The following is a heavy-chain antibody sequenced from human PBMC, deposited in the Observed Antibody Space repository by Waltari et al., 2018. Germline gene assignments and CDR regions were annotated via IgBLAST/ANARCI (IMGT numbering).Heavy chain of an antibody. V-gene: IGHV4-61*02. D-gene: IGHD6-19*01. CDR3: AREDLAVRKTGGFDY. J-gene: IGHJ4*02. CDR1: GASISIAVYY. CDR2: VSSTGGA. Sequence: QVLLQESGPGLVQASQTLSLTCTVSGASISIAVYYWSCIRRPAGKEMQWIGRVSSTGGANYDPSLKRRATISVDSSKNEFSLSLTSVTAADTATYYCAREDLAVRKTGGFDYWGQGVMVSVSS.